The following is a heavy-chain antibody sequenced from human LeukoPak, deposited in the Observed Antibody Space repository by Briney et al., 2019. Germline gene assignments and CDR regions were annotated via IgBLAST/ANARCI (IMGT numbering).Heavy chain of an antibody. CDR2: IYHSGST. CDR3: ARGKKYCSGGSCYLTFGY. J-gene: IGHJ4*02. V-gene: IGHV4-4*02. CDR1: GGSISSSYW. Sequence: PSETLSLTCGVSGGSISSSYWWSWVRQPPGKGLEWIGEIYHSGSTNYNPSLKSRVTISRDKSKNQFSLNLSSVTAADTAVYYCARGKKYCSGGSCYLTFGYWGQGTLVTVSS. D-gene: IGHD2-15*01.